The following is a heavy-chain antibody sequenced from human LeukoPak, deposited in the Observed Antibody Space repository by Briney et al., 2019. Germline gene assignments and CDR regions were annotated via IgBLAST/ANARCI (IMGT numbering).Heavy chain of an antibody. CDR3: ATVSSEKWPQFPN. Sequence: GSLRLSCAASGFTFSSYAMSWIRQPPGKGLEWIGEIDHSGSTKYNPSLKSRVTISLDTSKNQFFLKLSSVTAADTAVYYCATVSSEKWPQFPNWGQGTLVTVSS. V-gene: IGHV4-34*08. D-gene: IGHD5-24*01. CDR2: IDHSGST. CDR1: GFTFSSYA. J-gene: IGHJ4*02.